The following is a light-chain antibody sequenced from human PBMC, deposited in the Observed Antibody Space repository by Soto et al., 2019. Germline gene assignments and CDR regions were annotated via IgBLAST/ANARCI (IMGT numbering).Light chain of an antibody. CDR1: SSDVGHYNL. CDR2: EGS. J-gene: IGLJ1*01. CDR3: CSYAGSYTYV. Sequence: QSALTQPASVSGSPGQSITISCTGTSSDVGHYNLVSWYQQHPGKAPKLMIYEGSKRPSGVSNRFSGSKSGNTASLTISGLQAEDEADYYCCSYAGSYTYVFGTGTKLTVL. V-gene: IGLV2-23*01.